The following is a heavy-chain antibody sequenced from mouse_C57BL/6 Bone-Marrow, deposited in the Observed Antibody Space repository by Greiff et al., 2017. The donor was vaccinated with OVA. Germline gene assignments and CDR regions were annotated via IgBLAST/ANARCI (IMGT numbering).Heavy chain of an antibody. CDR1: GFTFSDYY. CDR3: ARRGTGASFAY. CDR2: ISNGGGST. V-gene: IGHV5-12*01. Sequence: EVQVVESGGGLVQPGGSLKLSCAASGFTFSDYYMYWVRQTPEKRLEWVAYISNGGGSTYYPDTVKGRFTISRDNAKNTLYLQMSRLKSEDTAMYYCARRGTGASFAYWGQLTLVTVSA. D-gene: IGHD4-1*01. J-gene: IGHJ3*01.